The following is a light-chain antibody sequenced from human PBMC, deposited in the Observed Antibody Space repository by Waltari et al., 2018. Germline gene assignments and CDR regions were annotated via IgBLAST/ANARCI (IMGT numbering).Light chain of an antibody. CDR3: QAWDTSTGVV. V-gene: IGLV3-1*01. CDR2: RDI. CDR1: NLQYKY. J-gene: IGLJ2*01. Sequence: YEMTQPPSVSVSPGQTASITCPGDNLQYKYDHWYQHKPGKSPLLILYRDIERPSGIPERFSGSNSGNTATLTISETQAMDEADYYCQAWDTSTGVVFGGGTKLTVL.